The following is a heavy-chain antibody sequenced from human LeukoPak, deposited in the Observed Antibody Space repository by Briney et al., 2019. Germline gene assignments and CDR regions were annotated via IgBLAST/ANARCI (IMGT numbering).Heavy chain of an antibody. CDR1: GFPFSVYA. CDR2: ISGSGCNT. D-gene: IGHD3-10*01. V-gene: IGHV3-23*01. J-gene: IGHJ4*02. Sequence: GGSLRLSCAASGFPFSVYAMSWVRRAPEEGLEWVSAISGSGCNTYYADSVRGRFTISRDKSKNTLFLQMNSLRAEDTAVYYCARGYASGTYYSDYWGQGTLVTVSS. CDR3: ARGYASGTYYSDY.